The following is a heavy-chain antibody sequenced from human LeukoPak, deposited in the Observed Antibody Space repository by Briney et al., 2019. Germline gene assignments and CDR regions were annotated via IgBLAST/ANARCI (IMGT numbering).Heavy chain of an antibody. V-gene: IGHV3-23*01. J-gene: IGHJ4*02. D-gene: IGHD4-17*01. CDR2: ISAGGINT. CDR3: AKGRTTVTTAYFDY. CDR1: VFTFSSFG. Sequence: VGFLRLSCSASVFTFSSFGMSGGRQAPVKGLEGVSSISAGGINTYYADSVKGRLTISRDNSKNTLYLQMKSLRAEDAAVYYCAKGRTTVTTAYFDYWGQGTLVNVSS.